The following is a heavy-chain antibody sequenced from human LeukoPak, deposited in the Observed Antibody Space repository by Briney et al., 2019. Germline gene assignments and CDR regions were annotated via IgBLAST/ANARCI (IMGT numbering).Heavy chain of an antibody. J-gene: IGHJ4*02. CDR1: RGSISSYY. V-gene: IGHV4-4*07. Sequence: SETLSLTCTVSRGSISSYYWNWIRQPAGKELEWIGRIYSSGSTDYNPALKSRVTMSVDTSKNQFSLNLSSVTAADSAVYYCARARGRLLLIDYWGQGTLVTVSS. CDR2: IYSSGST. D-gene: IGHD2-15*01. CDR3: ARARGRLLLIDY.